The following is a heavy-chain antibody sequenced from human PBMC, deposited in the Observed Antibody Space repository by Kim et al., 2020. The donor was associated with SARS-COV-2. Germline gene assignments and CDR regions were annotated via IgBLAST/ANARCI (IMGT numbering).Heavy chain of an antibody. V-gene: IGHV3-7*01. CDR3: ARDQGGMDV. Sequence: EKYYVDSVKGRFTISRDNAKNSLYLQMNSLRAEDTAVYYCARDQGGMDVWGQGTTVTVSS. J-gene: IGHJ6*02. CDR2: EK.